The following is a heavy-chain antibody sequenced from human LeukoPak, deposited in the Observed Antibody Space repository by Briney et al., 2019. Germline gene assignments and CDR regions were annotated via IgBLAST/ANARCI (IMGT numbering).Heavy chain of an antibody. J-gene: IGHJ3*02. CDR3: ARAYSPGLMGATLDAFDI. CDR1: GFTFSSDG. D-gene: IGHD1-26*01. Sequence: GGSLRLSCAASGFTFSSDGMHWVRQAPGKGLEWVAVIWYDGSNKYYADSVKGRFTISRDNSKNTLYLQMNSLRAEDTAVYYCARAYSPGLMGATLDAFDIWGQGTMVTVSS. CDR2: IWYDGSNK. V-gene: IGHV3-33*01.